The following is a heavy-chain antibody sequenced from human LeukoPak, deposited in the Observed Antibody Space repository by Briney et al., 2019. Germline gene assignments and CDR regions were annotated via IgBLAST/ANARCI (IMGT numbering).Heavy chain of an antibody. V-gene: IGHV3-21*01. J-gene: IGHJ4*02. Sequence: GGSLRLSCAASGFTFSSYSMDWVRQAPGKGLEWVSSITSSSSYIYYADSVKGRFTISRDNAKNSLYLQMNSLRAEDTAVYYCARHVVAVGFDYWGQGTLVTVSS. D-gene: IGHD3-22*01. CDR2: ITSSSSYI. CDR1: GFTFSSYS. CDR3: ARHVVAVGFDY.